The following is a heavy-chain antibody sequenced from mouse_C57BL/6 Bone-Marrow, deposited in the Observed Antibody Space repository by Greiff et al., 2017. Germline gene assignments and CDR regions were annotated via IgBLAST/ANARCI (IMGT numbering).Heavy chain of an antibody. V-gene: IGHV1-26*01. CDR2: INPNNGGT. CDR3: ARGIYYFDY. J-gene: IGHJ2*01. Sequence: VQLQQSGPELVKPGASVKISCKASGYTFTDYYMNWVKQSHGKSLEWSGDINPNNGGTSYNQKFKGKATLTVDKSSSTAYMELLSLSSEDSAVYYCARGIYYFDYWGQGTTLTVSS. CDR1: GYTFTDYY.